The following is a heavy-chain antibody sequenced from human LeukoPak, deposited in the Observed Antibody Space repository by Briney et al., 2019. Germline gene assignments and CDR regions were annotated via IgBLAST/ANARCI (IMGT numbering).Heavy chain of an antibody. V-gene: IGHV4-34*08. J-gene: IGHJ3*02. CDR1: GFTFSSYS. CDR2: INHSGST. Sequence: GSLRLSCVPSGFTFSSYSMNWVRQPPGKGLEWIGEINHSGSTNYNPSLKSRVTISVDTSKNQFSLKLSSVAAADTAVYYCASPSGYYDSSGYSYDAFDIWGQGTMVTVSS. D-gene: IGHD3-22*01. CDR3: ASPSGYYDSSGYSYDAFDI.